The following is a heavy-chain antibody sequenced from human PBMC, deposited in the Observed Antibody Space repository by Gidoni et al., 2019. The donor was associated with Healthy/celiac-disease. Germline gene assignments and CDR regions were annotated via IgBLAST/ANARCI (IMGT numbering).Heavy chain of an antibody. D-gene: IGHD1-26*01. CDR1: GFTFSSYA. V-gene: IGHV3-23*01. Sequence: EVQLLESGGGLVQPGGSLRLSCAASGFTFSSYAMSWVRQAPGKGLEWVSASRGSGGSTYYADAVKGRFTISRDNSKNTLYLQMNSLRAEDTAVYYCAKDPVGATFMFDYWGQGTLVTVSS. CDR3: AKDPVGATFMFDY. J-gene: IGHJ4*02. CDR2: SRGSGGST.